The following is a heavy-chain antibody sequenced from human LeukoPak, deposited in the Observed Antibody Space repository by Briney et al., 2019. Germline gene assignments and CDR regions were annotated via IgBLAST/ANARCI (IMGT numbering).Heavy chain of an antibody. D-gene: IGHD6-19*01. CDR1: GGSFSGYY. CDR3: ARAPYSSGWSSL. CDR2: INHSGST. J-gene: IGHJ4*02. V-gene: IGHV4-34*01. Sequence: SETLSLTCAVYGGSFSGYYWSWIRQPPGKGLEWIGEINHSGSTNYNPSLKSRVTISVDTSKNQFSLKLSSVTAADTAAYYCARAPYSSGWSSLWGQGTLVTVSS.